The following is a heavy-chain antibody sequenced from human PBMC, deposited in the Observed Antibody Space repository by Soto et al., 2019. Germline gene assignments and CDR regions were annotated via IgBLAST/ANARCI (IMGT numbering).Heavy chain of an antibody. D-gene: IGHD2-15*01. J-gene: IGHJ6*02. CDR1: GFTFRNYA. V-gene: IGHV3-30-3*01. Sequence: QVQLVESGGGVVQPGRSLRLSCAASGFTFRNYAMHCVRQAPGKGLECVAVISYDGSNKFYRDYVKGRFTISRDNCKNTLYLQINSLRYEDTAVYYCARGDREDIAVVVGVRPGEYGVDVCGQGTTVTVSS. CDR3: ARGDREDIAVVVGVRPGEYGVDV. CDR2: ISYDGSNK.